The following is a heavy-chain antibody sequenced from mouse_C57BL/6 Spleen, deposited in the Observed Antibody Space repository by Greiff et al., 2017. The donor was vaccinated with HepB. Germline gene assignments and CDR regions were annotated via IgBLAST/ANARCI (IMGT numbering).Heavy chain of an antibody. CDR1: GFTFSDYG. J-gene: IGHJ3*01. CDR3: ARGDDYRFAY. D-gene: IGHD2-4*01. CDR2: ISSGSSTI. Sequence: DVQLVESGGGLVKPGGSLKLSCAASGFTFSDYGMHWVRQAPEKGLEWVAYISSGSSTIYYADTVKGRFTISRDNAKNTLFLQMTSLRSEDTAMYYCARGDDYRFAYWGQGTLVTVSA. V-gene: IGHV5-17*01.